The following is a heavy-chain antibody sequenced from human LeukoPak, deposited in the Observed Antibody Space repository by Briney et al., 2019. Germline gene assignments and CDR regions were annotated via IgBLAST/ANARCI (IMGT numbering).Heavy chain of an antibody. V-gene: IGHV3-23*01. Sequence: PGGSLRLSCAVSGFTLSSYAMSWVRQGPGKGLEWVSAISVSGNTYHAESVKGRFTISRDSSKNTLYLQMKSLRAGDAAVYYCAKAPVTSCSGAYCYPFDYWSQGTLVTVSS. CDR1: GFTLSSYA. J-gene: IGHJ4*02. CDR3: AKAPVTSCSGAYCYPFDY. CDR2: ISVSGNT. D-gene: IGHD2-15*01.